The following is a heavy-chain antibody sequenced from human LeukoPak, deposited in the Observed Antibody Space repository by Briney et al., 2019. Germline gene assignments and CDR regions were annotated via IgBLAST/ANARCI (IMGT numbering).Heavy chain of an antibody. V-gene: IGHV3-23*01. D-gene: IGHD3-22*01. CDR3: GKGAASGLVDWFDP. Sequence: GGSLRLSCAASGFTFSNFAMMWVRQAPGKELEWVSSITGDYATYSADPAKGRFTTSRDNSKNIVYLQMDSLRDDDAAVYYCGKGAASGLVDWFDPWGQGTLVTVSS. J-gene: IGHJ5*02. CDR2: ITGDYAT. CDR1: GFTFSNFA.